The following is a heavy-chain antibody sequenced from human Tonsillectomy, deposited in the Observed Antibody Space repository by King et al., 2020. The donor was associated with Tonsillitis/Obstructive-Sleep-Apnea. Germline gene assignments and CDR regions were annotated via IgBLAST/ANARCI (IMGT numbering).Heavy chain of an antibody. V-gene: IGHV3-23*04. CDR1: GFTFSSFA. D-gene: IGHD6-13*01. Sequence: VQLVEFGGGLVQPGGSLRVSCAASGFTFSSFAMSWVRQAPGKGLEWVSIISDSTYYADSVKGRFTMSRDNSKNTVYLQMNSLRAEDTAVYYCVKGVPGYWGQGTLVTVSS. CDR2: ISDST. CDR3: VKGVPGY. J-gene: IGHJ4*02.